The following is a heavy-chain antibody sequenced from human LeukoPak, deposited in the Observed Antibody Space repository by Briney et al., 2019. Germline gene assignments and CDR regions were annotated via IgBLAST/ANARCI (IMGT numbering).Heavy chain of an antibody. Sequence: SETLSLTCTVSGGSISSSSYYWGWIRQPPGKGLEWIGSIYYSGSTYYNPSLKSRVTISVDTSKNQFSLKLSSVTAADTAVYYCARDPGDYGFDPWGQGTLVTVSS. CDR3: ARDPGDYGFDP. V-gene: IGHV4-39*07. CDR1: GGSISSSSYY. J-gene: IGHJ5*02. D-gene: IGHD4-17*01. CDR2: IYYSGST.